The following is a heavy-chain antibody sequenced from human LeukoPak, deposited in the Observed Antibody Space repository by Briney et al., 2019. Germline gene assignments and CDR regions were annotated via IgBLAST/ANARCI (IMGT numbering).Heavy chain of an antibody. CDR3: ARGDPSGRPGIAFDY. Sequence: SETLSLTCTVSGGSISNNYWSWIRQPPGKGLEWIGHFHDSESTNYNPSLKSRVAISVDTSKNQFSLKLSSVTAADTAVYYCARGDPSGRPGIAFDYWGQGTLVTVSS. V-gene: IGHV4-59*01. D-gene: IGHD1-26*01. CDR1: GGSISNNY. J-gene: IGHJ4*02. CDR2: FHDSEST.